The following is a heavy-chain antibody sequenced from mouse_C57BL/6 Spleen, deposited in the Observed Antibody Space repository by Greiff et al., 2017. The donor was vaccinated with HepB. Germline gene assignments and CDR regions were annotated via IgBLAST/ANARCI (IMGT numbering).Heavy chain of an antibody. Sequence: QVQLQQPGAELVRPGSSVKLSCKASGYTFTSYWMHWVKQRPIQGLEWIGNIDPSDSETHYNQKFKDKATMTVDKASSTAYMQLSSLTSEDSAVYYCARTRLLRYFDDWGTGTTVTVSS. CDR3: ARTRLLRYFDD. J-gene: IGHJ1*03. V-gene: IGHV1-52*01. CDR1: GYTFTSYW. CDR2: IDPSDSET. D-gene: IGHD1-1*01.